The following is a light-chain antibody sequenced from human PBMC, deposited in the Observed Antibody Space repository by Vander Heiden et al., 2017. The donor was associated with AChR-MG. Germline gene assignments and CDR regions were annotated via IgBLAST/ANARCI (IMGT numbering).Light chain of an antibody. J-gene: IGKJ3*01. Sequence: DIQMTQSPSSLSASVGDRVTITCQASQDISNYLNWYQQKPGKAPKLLIYDASNLETGVPSRFSGSGSGTDSTFTISSLQPEDIATYYCQQYDNLPKFTFGPGTKVDIK. CDR1: QDISNY. V-gene: IGKV1-33*01. CDR2: DAS. CDR3: QQYDNLPKFT.